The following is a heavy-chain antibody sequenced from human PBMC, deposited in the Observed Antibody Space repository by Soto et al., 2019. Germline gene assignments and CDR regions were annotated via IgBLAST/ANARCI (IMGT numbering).Heavy chain of an antibody. V-gene: IGHV4-39*01. Sequence: PSETLSLTCAVSGGSISSSSYYWGWIRQPPGKGLECIGTISYSGTTYYNPSLKSRVTISLDTSKNQFSLKLNSVTAADTAVYYCAKHVGSSSYTPLDYWGQGTLVTSPQ. CDR1: GGSISSSSYY. J-gene: IGHJ4*02. D-gene: IGHD3-10*01. CDR3: AKHVGSSSYTPLDY. CDR2: ISYSGTT.